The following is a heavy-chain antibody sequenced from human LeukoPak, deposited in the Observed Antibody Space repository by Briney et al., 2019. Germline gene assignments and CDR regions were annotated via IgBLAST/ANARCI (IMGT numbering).Heavy chain of an antibody. CDR1: GYTLTELS. CDR3: ARDQNYGSGSYFYYYYGMDV. Sequence: ASVKVSCKVSGYTLTELSMHWVRQAPGQGLEWMGRINPNSGGTNYAQKFQGRVTMTRDTSISTAYMELSRLRSDDTAVYYCARDQNYGSGSYFYYYYGMDVWGQGTTVTVSS. CDR2: INPNSGGT. D-gene: IGHD3-10*01. V-gene: IGHV1-2*06. J-gene: IGHJ6*02.